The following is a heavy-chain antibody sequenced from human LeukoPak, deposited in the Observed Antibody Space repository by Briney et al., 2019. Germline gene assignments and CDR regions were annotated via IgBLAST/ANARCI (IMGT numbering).Heavy chain of an antibody. Sequence: ASVKVSCKASGYTFTSYGISWVRQAPGQGLEWMGWISAYNGNTNYAQKLQGRVTMTRDTSTSTVYMELSSLRSEDTAVYYCASPGGDAVYGMDVWGKGTTVTVSS. J-gene: IGHJ6*04. CDR2: ISAYNGNT. CDR3: ASPGGDAVYGMDV. D-gene: IGHD2-21*02. CDR1: GYTFTSYG. V-gene: IGHV1-18*04.